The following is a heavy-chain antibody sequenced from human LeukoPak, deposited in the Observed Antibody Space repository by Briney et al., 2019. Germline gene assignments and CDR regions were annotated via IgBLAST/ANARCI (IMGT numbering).Heavy chain of an antibody. CDR3: ARRSYSHGYSDYFDY. Sequence: SETLSLTCTVSGGSISSYYWSWIRQPPEKGLEWIWYIYYSGSTNYNPSLKSRVSISIDTSKKQFSLKLSSVTAADTAVYYCARRSYSHGYSDYFDYWGQGTLVTVSS. CDR1: GGSISSYY. J-gene: IGHJ4*02. CDR2: IYYSGST. D-gene: IGHD5-18*01. V-gene: IGHV4-59*08.